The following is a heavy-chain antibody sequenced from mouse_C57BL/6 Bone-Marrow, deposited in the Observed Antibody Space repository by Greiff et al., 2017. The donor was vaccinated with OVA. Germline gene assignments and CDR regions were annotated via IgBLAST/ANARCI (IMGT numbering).Heavy chain of an antibody. CDR2: INPSTGYT. J-gene: IGHJ3*01. Sequence: VHLVESGAELAKPGASVKMSCKASGYTFTSYWMHWVKQRPGQGLEWIGYINPSTGYTEYNQKFKDKATLTADKSSSTAYMQLSSLTSEDSAVYYCASQYGSFAYWGQGTLVTVSA. V-gene: IGHV1-7*01. CDR3: ASQYGSFAY. CDR1: GYTFTSYW. D-gene: IGHD1-2*01.